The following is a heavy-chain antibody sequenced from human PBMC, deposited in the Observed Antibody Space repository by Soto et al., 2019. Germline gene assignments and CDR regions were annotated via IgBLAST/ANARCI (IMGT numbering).Heavy chain of an antibody. D-gene: IGHD5-18*01. J-gene: IGHJ6*02. Sequence: QVQLVQSGAEVKKPGSSVKVSCKASGGTFSSYAISWVRQAPGQGLEWMGGIIPIFGTANYAQKFQGRVTITADESTSRAYMELSSLRSEDTAVYYCERHTAMDSAVYYYGMDVWGQGTTVTVSS. CDR3: ERHTAMDSAVYYYGMDV. CDR1: GGTFSSYA. CDR2: IIPIFGTA. V-gene: IGHV1-69*01.